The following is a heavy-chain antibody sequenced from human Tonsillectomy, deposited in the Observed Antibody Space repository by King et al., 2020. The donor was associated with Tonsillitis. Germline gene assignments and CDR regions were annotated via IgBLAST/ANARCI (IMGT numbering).Heavy chain of an antibody. D-gene: IGHD3-10*01. Sequence: VQLQESGPGLVKPSQTLSLTCTVSGGSISSGGYYWSWIRQHPGKGLEWIGYIYYSGSTYYNPSLKSRVTISVDTSKNQFSLKLSSVTAADTAVYYCARDRSVKGLGFARSFNWYFDLWGRGTLVTVSS. V-gene: IGHV4-31*03. CDR3: ARDRSVKGLGFARSFNWYFDL. CDR1: GGSISSGGYY. J-gene: IGHJ2*01. CDR2: IYYSGST.